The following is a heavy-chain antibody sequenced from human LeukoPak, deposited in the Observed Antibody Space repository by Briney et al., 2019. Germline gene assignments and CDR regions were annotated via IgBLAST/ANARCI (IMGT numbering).Heavy chain of an antibody. J-gene: IGHJ5*02. CDR3: AREIFGVVKGWFDP. CDR2: IYYSGST. CDR1: GGSISSSSYY. V-gene: IGHV4-39*01. D-gene: IGHD3-3*01. Sequence: SETLSPTCTVSGGSISSSSYYWGWIRQPPGKGLEWIGSIYYSGSTYYNPSLKSRVTISVDTSKNQFSLKPSSVTAADTAVYYCAREIFGVVKGWFDPWGQGTLVTVSS.